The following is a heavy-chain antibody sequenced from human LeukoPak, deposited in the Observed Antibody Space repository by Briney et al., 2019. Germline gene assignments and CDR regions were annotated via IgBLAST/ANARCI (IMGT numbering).Heavy chain of an antibody. CDR1: GGSFSGYY. Sequence: SETLSLTCAVYGGSFSGYYWSWIRQPPGKGLEWIGEINHSGSTNYNPSLKSRVTISVDTSKNQFSLKLSSVTAADTAVYYCARGRSGSGLNWFDPWGQGTLVTVSS. J-gene: IGHJ5*02. V-gene: IGHV4-34*01. CDR2: INHSGST. CDR3: ARGRSGSGLNWFDP. D-gene: IGHD3-10*01.